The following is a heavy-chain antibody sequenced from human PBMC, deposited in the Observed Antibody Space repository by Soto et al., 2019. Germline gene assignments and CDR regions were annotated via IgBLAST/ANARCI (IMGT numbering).Heavy chain of an antibody. CDR3: ATGGLP. V-gene: IGHV3-23*01. CDR2: VSGRGGTT. CDR1: GFTFSNFA. J-gene: IGHJ4*02. Sequence: EVQLLESGEGLVQPGGSLRLSCAASGFTFSNFAMSWVRQAPGKGLEWVSTVSGRGGTTYYTDSVKGRFTISRDNSKGMLYLEMSSLRAEDSAIYYCATGGLPWGQGTLVNVSS. D-gene: IGHD4-17*01.